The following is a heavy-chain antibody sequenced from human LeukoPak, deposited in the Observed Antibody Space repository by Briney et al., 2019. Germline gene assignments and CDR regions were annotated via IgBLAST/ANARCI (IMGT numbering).Heavy chain of an antibody. D-gene: IGHD2-2*01. CDR3: AREDCSSTSCPFDI. J-gene: IGHJ3*02. V-gene: IGHV3-53*01. CDR2: IYSGGST. CDR1: GFTFSSHG. Sequence: PGGSLRLSCAASGFTFSSHGMSWVRQAPGKGLEWVSVIYSGGSTYYADSVKGRFTISRDNSKNTLYLQMNSLRAEDTAVYYCAREDCSSTSCPFDIWGQGTMVTVSS.